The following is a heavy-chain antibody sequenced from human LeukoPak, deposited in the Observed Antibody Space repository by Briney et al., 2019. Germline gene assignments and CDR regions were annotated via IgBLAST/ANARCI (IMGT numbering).Heavy chain of an antibody. J-gene: IGHJ4*02. Sequence: PGGSLRLSCAASGFTFSSYEMNWVRQGPGKGLEWVSYISSSGSTKYYADPVKGRFTISRDNAKKSLYLQMNSLRAEDTAIYYCARGWGEGGQGTLVTVSS. D-gene: IGHD3-10*01. CDR3: ARGWGE. V-gene: IGHV3-48*03. CDR2: ISSSGSTK. CDR1: GFTFSSYE.